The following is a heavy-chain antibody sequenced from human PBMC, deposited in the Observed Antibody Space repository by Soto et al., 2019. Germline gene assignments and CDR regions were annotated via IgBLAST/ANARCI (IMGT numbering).Heavy chain of an antibody. CDR3: ARGRDYVWGSYRTLYYYGMDV. V-gene: IGHV4-34*01. CDR2: INHSGST. Sequence: PSETLSLTCAVYGGSFSGYYWSWIRQPPGKGQEWIGEINHSGSTNYNPSLKSRVTISVDTSKNQFSLKLSSVTAADTAVYCCARGRDYVWGSYRTLYYYGMDVWGQGTTVTVSS. CDR1: GGSFSGYY. D-gene: IGHD3-16*02. J-gene: IGHJ6*02.